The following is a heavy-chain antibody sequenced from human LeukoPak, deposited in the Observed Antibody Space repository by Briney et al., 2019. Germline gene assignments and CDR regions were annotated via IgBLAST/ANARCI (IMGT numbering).Heavy chain of an antibody. Sequence: ASVKVSCKASGYTFTSYYMHWVRQAPGQGLEWMGIINPSGGSTSYAQKFQGRVTMTRDTSTSTVYMELSSLRSEDTAVYYCARDLNAIIAAGGRYFQHWGQGTLVTVSS. D-gene: IGHD6-13*01. J-gene: IGHJ1*01. V-gene: IGHV1-46*01. CDR3: ARDLNAIIAAGGRYFQH. CDR1: GYTFTSYY. CDR2: INPSGGST.